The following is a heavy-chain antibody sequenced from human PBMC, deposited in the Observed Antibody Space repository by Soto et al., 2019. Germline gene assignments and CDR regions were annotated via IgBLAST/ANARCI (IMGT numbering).Heavy chain of an antibody. V-gene: IGHV4-59*02. D-gene: IGHD6-19*01. CDR1: GASVSSHH. CDR3: AAYRRGEGGRGY. CDR2: DYSDSA. J-gene: IGHJ4*02. Sequence: QVQLQESGPGVVKPSETLSLTCTVSGASVSSHHWTWIRQPPGKGLEWIGDYSDSASYSPSLKSRVTISADTSKNHFSLNLSSVTDADTAVYYCAAYRRGEGGRGYWGQGTRVTVSS.